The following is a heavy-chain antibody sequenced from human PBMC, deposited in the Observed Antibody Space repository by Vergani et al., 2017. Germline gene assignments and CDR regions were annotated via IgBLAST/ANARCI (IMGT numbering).Heavy chain of an antibody. D-gene: IGHD3-22*01. Sequence: QVQLQESGPGLVKPSETLSLTCAVSGYSISSGYYWGWIRQPPGKGLEWIGSIYHSGSTNYNPSLKSRVTISVDTSKNQFSLKLSSVTAADTAVYYCARWGRYLDYYDSSGYYDYFDYWGQGTLVTVSS. CDR3: ARWGRYLDYYDSSGYYDYFDY. V-gene: IGHV4-38-2*01. CDR1: GYSISSGYY. J-gene: IGHJ4*02. CDR2: IYHSGST.